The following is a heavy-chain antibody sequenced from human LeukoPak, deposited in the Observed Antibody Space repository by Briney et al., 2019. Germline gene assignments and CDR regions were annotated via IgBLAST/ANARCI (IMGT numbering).Heavy chain of an antibody. J-gene: IGHJ3*02. D-gene: IGHD3-16*01. CDR2: ISDSGGNA. V-gene: IGHV3-23*01. Sequence: GGSLRLSCAASGFTFSRYAMNWVRQAPGKGLEWVSTISDSGGNANHADSVKGRFTISRDNTKNTLYLQMNSLRAEDTAVYYCARATTYVGVHAFDIWGQGTMVTVSS. CDR1: GFTFSRYA. CDR3: ARATTYVGVHAFDI.